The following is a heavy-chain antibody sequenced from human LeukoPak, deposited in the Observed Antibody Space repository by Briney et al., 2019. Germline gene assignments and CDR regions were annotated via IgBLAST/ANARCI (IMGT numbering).Heavy chain of an antibody. D-gene: IGHD6-13*01. CDR3: ARGFYSDRRVDP. J-gene: IGHJ5*02. V-gene: IGHV4-59*12. CDR2: IYYSGST. Sequence: SETLSLTCTVSGGSISSYYWSRIRQPPGKVLEWIGYIYYSGSTNYNPSLKSRVTISVDTSKNQFSLKLSSVTAADTAVYYCARGFYSDRRVDPWGQGTLVTVSS. CDR1: GGSISSYY.